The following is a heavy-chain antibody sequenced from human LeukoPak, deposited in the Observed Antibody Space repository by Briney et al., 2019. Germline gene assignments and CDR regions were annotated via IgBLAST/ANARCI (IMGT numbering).Heavy chain of an antibody. CDR2: IYYSGST. V-gene: IGHV4-39*01. CDR1: GGSISSSNHY. D-gene: IGHD1-26*01. CDR3: ARVVGATAHFDY. J-gene: IGHJ4*02. Sequence: LETLSLTCTVSGGSISSSNHYWGWIRQPPGKGLEWIGSIYYSGSTYYNPSLKSRVTISGDTSKNQFSLKLSSVTAADTAVYYCARVVGATAHFDYWGQGTLVTVSS.